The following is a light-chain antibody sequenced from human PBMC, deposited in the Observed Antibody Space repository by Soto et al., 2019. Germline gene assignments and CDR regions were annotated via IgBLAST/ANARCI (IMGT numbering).Light chain of an antibody. V-gene: IGLV2-14*01. CDR2: EVR. CDR1: MRDVGAYNL. Sequence: QSALTQPASVSGSAGQSITISCSGTMRDVGAYNLVSWYQQHPGTAPKLIIYEVRNRPSGISSRFSGSRSGNTASLTISGLQSEDEGDYYYTAYKTRSALVFGGGTNLTVL. J-gene: IGLJ3*02. CDR3: TAYKTRSALV.